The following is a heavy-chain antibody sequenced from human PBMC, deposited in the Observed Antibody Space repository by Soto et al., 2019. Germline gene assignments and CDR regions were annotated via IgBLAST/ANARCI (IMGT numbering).Heavy chain of an antibody. CDR3: ATLPYYYYGMDG. CDR2: IYYSGST. J-gene: IGHJ6*02. CDR1: GGSISSGGYY. V-gene: IGHV4-31*03. Sequence: PSETLSLTCTVSGGSISSGGYYWSWIRQHPGKGLEWIGYIYYSGSTYYNPSLKSRVTISVDTSKNQFSLKLSSVTAADTAVYDCATLPYYYYGMDGWGQGTTVTVSS.